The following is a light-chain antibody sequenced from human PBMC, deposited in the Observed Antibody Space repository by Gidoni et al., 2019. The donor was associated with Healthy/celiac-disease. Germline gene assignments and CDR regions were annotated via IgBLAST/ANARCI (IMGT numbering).Light chain of an antibody. CDR2: QDS. J-gene: IGLJ2*01. Sequence: SYELTQPPSVSVSPGQTDSITCSGAKLGDKYACWYPQKPGQSPVLVIYQDSKRPSGIPERFSGSNSGNTATLTISGTQAMDEADYYCQAWDSSTHVVFGGGTKLTVL. V-gene: IGLV3-1*01. CDR3: QAWDSSTHVV. CDR1: KLGDKY.